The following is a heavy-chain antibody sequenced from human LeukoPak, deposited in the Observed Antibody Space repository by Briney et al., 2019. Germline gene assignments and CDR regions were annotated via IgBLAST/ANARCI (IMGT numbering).Heavy chain of an antibody. CDR1: GGSISNGDHY. J-gene: IGHJ2*01. CDR2: IYYSGST. CDR3: ARVRGSGWYFDL. Sequence: PSETLSLTCTVSGGSISNGDHYWSWIRQHPGKGLEWIRYIYYSGSTNYNPSLKSRVTISVDTSKNQFSLKLSSVTAADTAVYYCARVRGSGWYFDLWGRGTLVTVSS. V-gene: IGHV4-61*08.